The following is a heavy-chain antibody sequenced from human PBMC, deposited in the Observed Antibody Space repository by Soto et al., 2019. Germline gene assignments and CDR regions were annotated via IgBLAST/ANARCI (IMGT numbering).Heavy chain of an antibody. CDR3: AKMRGDCPSKACSAFDY. V-gene: IGHV3-23*01. J-gene: IGHJ4*02. CDR2: MSVSGSGA. CDR1: GFTFTTYA. Sequence: QPGGSLRLSCVASGFTFTTYAMNWVRQAPGKGLEWVSGMSVSGSGAYYADSVRGRFAISRGNSKNTLYLQMNSLRAEDTALYYCAKMRGDCPSKACSAFDYWGQGILVTVSS. D-gene: IGHD2-2*01.